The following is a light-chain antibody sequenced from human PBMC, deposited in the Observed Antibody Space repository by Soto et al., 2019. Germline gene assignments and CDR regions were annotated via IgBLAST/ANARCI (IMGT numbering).Light chain of an antibody. V-gene: IGLV2-14*03. CDR2: DVI. J-gene: IGLJ2*01. Sequence: QSVLTQPASVSGAPGQSITTSCTGTSSDVGGYNFVSWYQHHPDKVPKLMIYDVITRPSGVSYRFSGSKSDNTASLTISGLQAEDEAEYYCSSYTSSSTPVVFGGGTKLTFL. CDR1: SSDVGGYNF. CDR3: SSYTSSSTPVV.